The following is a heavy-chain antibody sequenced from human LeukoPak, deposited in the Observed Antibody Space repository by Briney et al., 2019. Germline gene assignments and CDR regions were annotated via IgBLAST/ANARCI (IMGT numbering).Heavy chain of an antibody. J-gene: IGHJ4*02. CDR2: SIPIFGTA. CDR3: ARSASRGLPEYGVYSKSFDY. Sequence: ASVKVSCKASGGTFSSYAISWVRQAPGQGREWMGGSIPIFGTANYAQKFQGRVTITTDESTSTAYMELSSLRSEDTAVYYCARSASRGLPEYGVYSKSFDYWGQGTLVTVSS. CDR1: GGTFSSYA. V-gene: IGHV1-69*05. D-gene: IGHD4-17*01.